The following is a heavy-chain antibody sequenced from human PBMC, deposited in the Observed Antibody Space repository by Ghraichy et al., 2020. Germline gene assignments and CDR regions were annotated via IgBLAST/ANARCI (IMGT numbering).Heavy chain of an antibody. J-gene: IGHJ4*02. CDR1: GFTFSSYA. D-gene: IGHD3-22*01. CDR3: AKQPNYDSSGRFDY. Sequence: GGSLRLSCAASGFTFSSYAMSWVRQAPGKGLEWVSGLSGNGGTTYYADSVKGRFTISRDNSKNTLYLQMNSLRAEDTAVYYCAKQPNYDSSGRFDYWGQGTLVTVSS. V-gene: IGHV3-23*01. CDR2: LSGNGGTT.